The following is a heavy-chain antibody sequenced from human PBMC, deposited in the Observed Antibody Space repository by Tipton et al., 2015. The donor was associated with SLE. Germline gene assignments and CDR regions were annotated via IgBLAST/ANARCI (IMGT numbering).Heavy chain of an antibody. CDR1: GGSISNHY. CDR3: ATLIGSSGY. V-gene: IGHV4-59*11. J-gene: IGHJ4*02. Sequence: GLVKPSETLSLTCTISGGSISNHYWTWVRQPPGKRLEWIGHIYNRGSTNYNPSLNSRVSMAVDTSKNQFSLKLTSVSAADTAVYYCATLIGSSGYWGQGTQVTVSS. D-gene: IGHD3-10*01. CDR2: IYNRGST.